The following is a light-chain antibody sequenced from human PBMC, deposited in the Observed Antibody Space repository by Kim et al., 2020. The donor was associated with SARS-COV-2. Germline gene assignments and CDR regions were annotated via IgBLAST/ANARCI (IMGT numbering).Light chain of an antibody. V-gene: IGKV1-39*01. Sequence: SASVGGRVSITCRASQSISGYLNWYQQKLGKAPKLLIYAASNLQSGVPSRFSGSGSGTDFTLTISSLQLEDFATYYCQQSFGTPYTFGQGTKLEIK. CDR3: QQSFGTPYT. CDR2: AAS. J-gene: IGKJ2*01. CDR1: QSISGY.